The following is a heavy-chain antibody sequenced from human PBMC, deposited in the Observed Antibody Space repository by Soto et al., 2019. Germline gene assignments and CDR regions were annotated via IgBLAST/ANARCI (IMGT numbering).Heavy chain of an antibody. CDR3: ASSPLLPSSRHYWGY. D-gene: IGHD6-19*01. J-gene: IGHJ4*02. Sequence: QVQLVQSGAEVKKPGASVKVSCKASGYTFTGYYMHWVRQAPGQGLEWMGWINPNSGCTNYAQKFQGRVTMTRDTSISPAYMELSRLRSDDTAVYYCASSPLLPSSRHYWGYWGQRTLVTVSS. CDR2: INPNSGCT. CDR1: GYTFTGYY. V-gene: IGHV1-2*02.